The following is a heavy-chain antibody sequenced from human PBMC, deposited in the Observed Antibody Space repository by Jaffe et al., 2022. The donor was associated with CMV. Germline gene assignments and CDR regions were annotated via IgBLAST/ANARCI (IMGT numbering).Heavy chain of an antibody. J-gene: IGHJ6*03. Sequence: QVQLQESGPGLVKPSGTLSLTCAVSGGSISSSNWWSWVRQPPGKGLEWIGEIYHSGSTNYNPSLKSRVTISVDKSKNQFSLKLSSVTAADTAVYYCARGRENYSGYDYNYYYYYYMDVWGKGTTVTVSS. D-gene: IGHD5-12*01. CDR2: IYHSGST. V-gene: IGHV4-4*02. CDR1: GGSISSSNW. CDR3: ARGRENYSGYDYNYYYYYYMDV.